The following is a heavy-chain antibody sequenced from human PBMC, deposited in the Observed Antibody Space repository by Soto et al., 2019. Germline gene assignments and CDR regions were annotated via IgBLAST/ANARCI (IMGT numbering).Heavy chain of an antibody. CDR2: IIPIFGTA. D-gene: IGHD6-19*01. V-gene: IGHV1-69*13. J-gene: IGHJ4*02. Sequence: SVKVSCKASGGAFSSYAISWVRQAPGQGLEWMGGIIPIFGTANYAQKFQGRVTITADESTSTAYMELSSLRSEDTAVYYCARVPPSIAVAGPPFDYWGQGTLVTVSS. CDR1: GGAFSSYA. CDR3: ARVPPSIAVAGPPFDY.